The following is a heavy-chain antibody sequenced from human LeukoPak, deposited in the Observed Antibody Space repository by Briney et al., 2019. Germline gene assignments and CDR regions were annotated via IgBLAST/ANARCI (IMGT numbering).Heavy chain of an antibody. CDR1: GGSISSSSYY. D-gene: IGHD3-9*01. V-gene: IGHV4-39*01. Sequence: SETLSLTCTVSGGSISSSSYYWGWIRQPPGKGLEWIGSIYYSGSTYYNPSLKSRVTISVDTSKNQFSLKLSSVTAADTAVYYCAIQLITILNYWGQGTLVTVSS. CDR2: IYYSGST. J-gene: IGHJ4*02. CDR3: AIQLITILNY.